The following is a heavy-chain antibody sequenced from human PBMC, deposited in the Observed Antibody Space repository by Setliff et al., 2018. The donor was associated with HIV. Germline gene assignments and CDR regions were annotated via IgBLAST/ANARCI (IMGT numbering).Heavy chain of an antibody. CDR3: VGDASPDSEDGGYSAGGN. CDR2: ISGSSGSI. CDR1: GFPFSSYS. V-gene: IGHV3-48*01. D-gene: IGHD3-22*01. J-gene: IGHJ4*02. Sequence: GGSLRLSCAASGFPFSSYSMNWFRQPPGKGLEWVAYISGSSGSIYYTDSVKGRFTVSRDNAKDSLYLQMNSLRVEDAAVYYCVGDASPDSEDGGYSAGGNWGPGTLVTV.